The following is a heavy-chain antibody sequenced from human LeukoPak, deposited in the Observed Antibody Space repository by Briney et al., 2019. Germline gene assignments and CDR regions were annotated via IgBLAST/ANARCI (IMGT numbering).Heavy chain of an antibody. Sequence: SETLSLTCTVSGGSISSYYWSWIRQPPGKGLEWIGYIYYSGSTNXXXXLKXXVTISVDTSKNQFSLKLSSVTAADTAVYYCARXXSSSYYYYYYMDVWGKGTTVTVSS. CDR3: ARXXSSSYYYYYYMDV. D-gene: IGHD6-6*01. V-gene: IGHV4-59*01. CDR2: IYYSGST. CDR1: GGSISSYY. J-gene: IGHJ6*03.